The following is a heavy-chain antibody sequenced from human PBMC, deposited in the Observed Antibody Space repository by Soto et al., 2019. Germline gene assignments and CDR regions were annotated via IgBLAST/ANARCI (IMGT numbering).Heavy chain of an antibody. Sequence: GGSLRLSCAASGFTFSSYSMNWVRQAPGKGLEWVSSISSSSSYIYYADSVKGRFTISRDNAKNSLYLQMNSLRAEDTAVYYCARGLGYCSSTSCYRNYYYYYGMDVWGQGTTVTVSS. D-gene: IGHD2-2*01. J-gene: IGHJ6*02. CDR2: ISSSSSYI. CDR1: GFTFSSYS. CDR3: ARGLGYCSSTSCYRNYYYYYGMDV. V-gene: IGHV3-21*01.